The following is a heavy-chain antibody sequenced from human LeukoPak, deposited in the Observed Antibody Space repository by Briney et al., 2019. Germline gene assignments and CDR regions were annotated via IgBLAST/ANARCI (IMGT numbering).Heavy chain of an antibody. J-gene: IGHJ6*02. V-gene: IGHV4-31*03. CDR1: GGSISSGGYY. CDR3: AREQLSITSYGMDV. CDR2: IYYSGST. Sequence: PSETLSLTCTVSGGSISSGGYYWSWIRQHPGKGLEWIGYIYYSGSTNYNPSLKSRVTISVDKSKNQLSLKLSSVTAADTAVYYCAREQLSITSYGMDVWGQGTTVTVSS. D-gene: IGHD3-10*01.